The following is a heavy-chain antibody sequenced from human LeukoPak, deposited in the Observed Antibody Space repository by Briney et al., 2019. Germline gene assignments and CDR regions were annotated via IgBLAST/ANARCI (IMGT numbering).Heavy chain of an antibody. J-gene: IGHJ4*02. D-gene: IGHD3-22*01. Sequence: ASVKVSCKASVYTFTGYYMHWVRQAPGQGREWMGWISPYNGKTKFAQKFQGIVTMTTETSTSTAYMELRRLRSDDTAVYYCARGYYSDCSGYSPADYWGQGTRLTVSS. V-gene: IGHV1-18*04. CDR2: ISPYNGKT. CDR3: ARGYYSDCSGYSPADY. CDR1: VYTFTGYY.